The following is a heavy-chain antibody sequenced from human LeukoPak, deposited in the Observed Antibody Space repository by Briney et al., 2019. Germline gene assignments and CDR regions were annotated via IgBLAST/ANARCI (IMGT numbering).Heavy chain of an antibody. J-gene: IGHJ4*02. Sequence: SETLSLTCTVSGGSINNYFWSWIRQPPGKGLECIAYIYYSDSTNYNPSLKSRVTVSVDTSKNQFSLKPSSVTAADTAVYYCARLSGSYYSDFDYWGQGTLVTVSS. D-gene: IGHD3-10*01. CDR2: IYYSDST. V-gene: IGHV4-59*08. CDR1: GGSINNYF. CDR3: ARLSGSYYSDFDY.